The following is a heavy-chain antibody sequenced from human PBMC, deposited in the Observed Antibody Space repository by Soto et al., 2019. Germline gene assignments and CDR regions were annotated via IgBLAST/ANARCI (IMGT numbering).Heavy chain of an antibody. CDR1: GFTFSDYY. J-gene: IGHJ4*02. CDR3: ASPEYYYDSSGYYSLDY. CDR2: ISSSGSTI. V-gene: IGHV3-11*01. D-gene: IGHD3-22*01. Sequence: GGSLRLSCAASGFTFSDYYMSWIRQAPGKGLEWVSYISSSGSTIYYAGSVKGRFTISRDNAKNSLYLQMNSLRAEDTAVYYCASPEYYYDSSGYYSLDYWGQGTLVTVSS.